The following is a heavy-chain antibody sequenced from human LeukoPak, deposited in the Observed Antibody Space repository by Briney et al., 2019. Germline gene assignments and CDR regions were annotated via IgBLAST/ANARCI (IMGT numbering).Heavy chain of an antibody. CDR1: GGSISSRTYY. D-gene: IGHD2-15*01. Sequence: SETLSLTRTVSGGSISSRTYYWSWIRQPAGKGLEWIGRIYTSGSTNYNPSLKSRVTISVDTSKNQFSLKLSSVTAADTAVYYCARGYCSGGSCYRWFDPWGQGTLVTVSS. CDR2: IYTSGST. V-gene: IGHV4-61*02. CDR3: ARGYCSGGSCYRWFDP. J-gene: IGHJ5*02.